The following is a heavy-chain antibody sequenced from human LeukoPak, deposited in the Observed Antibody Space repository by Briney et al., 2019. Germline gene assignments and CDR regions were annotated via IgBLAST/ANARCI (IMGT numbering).Heavy chain of an antibody. CDR2: ISAYNGNT. CDR3: ARDRRGSRDGYNFGY. V-gene: IGHV1-18*01. J-gene: IGHJ4*02. Sequence: GASVKVSCKASGYTFTSYAMNWVRQAPGQGLEWMGWISAYNGNTNYAQKLQGRVTMTTDTSTSTAYMELRSLRSDDTAVYYCARDRRGSRDGYNFGYWGQGTLVTVSS. D-gene: IGHD5-24*01. CDR1: GYTFTSYA.